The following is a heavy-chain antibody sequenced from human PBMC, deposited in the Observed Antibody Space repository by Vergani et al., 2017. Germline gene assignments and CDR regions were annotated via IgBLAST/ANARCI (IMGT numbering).Heavy chain of an antibody. Sequence: QVQVVQSGAEVKKSGASVKVSCKTSGYTFSNYYMHWVRQAPGQGLEWMGIINPSGGHTNYAQKFQGRVTMTRDTSTSTVYMELSSLRSEDTAIYYCARGWWAAAGRRRDAFDIWGQGTMVTVSS. CDR2: INPSGGHT. J-gene: IGHJ3*02. D-gene: IGHD6-13*01. CDR1: GYTFSNYY. CDR3: ARGWWAAAGRRRDAFDI. V-gene: IGHV1-46*01.